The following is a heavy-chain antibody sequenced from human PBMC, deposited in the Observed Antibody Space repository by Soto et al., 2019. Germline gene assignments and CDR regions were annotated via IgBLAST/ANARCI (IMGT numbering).Heavy chain of an antibody. Sequence: ASVKVSCKASGYTFTSYAMHWVRQAPGQRLEWMGWINAGNGNTKYSQKFQGRVTITRDTSASTAYMELSSLRSEDTAVYYCAREMSYYDSSGFRHNWFDPWGQGTLVTVSS. J-gene: IGHJ5*02. CDR2: INAGNGNT. D-gene: IGHD3-22*01. CDR1: GYTFTSYA. V-gene: IGHV1-3*01. CDR3: AREMSYYDSSGFRHNWFDP.